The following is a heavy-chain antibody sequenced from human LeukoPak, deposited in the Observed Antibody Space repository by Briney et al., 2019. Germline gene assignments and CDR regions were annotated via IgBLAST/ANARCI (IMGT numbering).Heavy chain of an antibody. CDR1: GFTFRSYE. J-gene: IGHJ6*03. CDR2: IKQDGSEK. Sequence: GGSLRLSCAASGFTFRSYEMNWVRQAPGKGLEWVANIKQDGSEKYYVDSVKGRFTISRDNAKNSLYLQMNSLRAEDTALYYCARAPGVRYYYYMDVWGKGTTVTVSS. D-gene: IGHD2-8*01. V-gene: IGHV3-7*03. CDR3: ARAPGVRYYYYMDV.